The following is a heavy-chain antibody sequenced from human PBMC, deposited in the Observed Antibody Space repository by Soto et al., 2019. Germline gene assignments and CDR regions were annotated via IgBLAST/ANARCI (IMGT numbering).Heavy chain of an antibody. CDR1: GGIFSTYA. D-gene: IGHD3-10*01. CDR2: IIPLFGTP. V-gene: IGHV1-69*01. Sequence: QVQLVQSGAEVKKPGSSVKVSCKASGGIFSTYAISWLRQAPGQGLEWMGGIIPLFGTPNYAKRFQGRVTITADESTSTAYMELSRLRSEDTAVYYCARDRDDYGSGNYYNRSDFWGQGTLVTVSS. J-gene: IGHJ4*02. CDR3: ARDRDDYGSGNYYNRSDF.